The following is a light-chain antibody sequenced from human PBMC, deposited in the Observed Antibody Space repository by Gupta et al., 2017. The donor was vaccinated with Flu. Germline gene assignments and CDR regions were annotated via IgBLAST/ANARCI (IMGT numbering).Light chain of an antibody. CDR2: DVT. CDR1: SSDVGRSDS. V-gene: IGLV2-14*01. CDR3: SSYTSGSTFEV. J-gene: IGLJ1*01. Sequence: QSALTQPASVSGSPGQSITISCSGTSSDVGRSDSVSWYQQHPDKAPKLIIFDVTSRPSGVPSRFSGSKSGNTAYLTISWLQAEEGTDYYCSSYTSGSTFEVFGTGTKVTVL.